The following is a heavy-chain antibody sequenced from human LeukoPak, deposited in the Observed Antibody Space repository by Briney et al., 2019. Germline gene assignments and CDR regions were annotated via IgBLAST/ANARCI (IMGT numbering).Heavy chain of an antibody. V-gene: IGHV4-38-2*02. Sequence: SSETLSLTCTVSGYSISSGYYWGWIRQPPGKGLEWIGSIYHSGSTYYNPSLKSRVTISVATSKNQFSLKLSSVTAADTAVYYCARVSGPYSGSYYPFDYWGQGTLVTVSS. D-gene: IGHD1-26*01. CDR3: ARVSGPYSGSYYPFDY. CDR1: GYSISSGYY. J-gene: IGHJ4*02. CDR2: IYHSGST.